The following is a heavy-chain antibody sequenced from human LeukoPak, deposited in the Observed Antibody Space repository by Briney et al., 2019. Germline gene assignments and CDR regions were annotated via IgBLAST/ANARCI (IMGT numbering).Heavy chain of an antibody. CDR3: GKDAHSGYFDY. Sequence: GGSLRLSCAASGFTFSNYGMHWVRQAPGKGLEWVAVISYDGSNKYYTDSVKGRFTISRDTSKNTLYLQMNSLRAEVTAVYYCGKDAHSGYFDYWGQGTLVTVSS. CDR1: GFTFSNYG. J-gene: IGHJ4*02. V-gene: IGHV3-30*18. CDR2: ISYDGSNK. D-gene: IGHD3-10*01.